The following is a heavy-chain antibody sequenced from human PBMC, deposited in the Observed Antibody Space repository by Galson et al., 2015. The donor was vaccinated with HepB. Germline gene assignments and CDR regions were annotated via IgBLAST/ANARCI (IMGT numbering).Heavy chain of an antibody. Sequence: QSGAEVKKPGESLRISCKGSGYSFTSYWISWVRQMPGKGLEWMGRIDPSDSYTNYSPSFQGHVTISANKSISTAYLQWSSLKASDTAMYYCARLDYVWGSYRQYYFDYWGQGTLVTVSS. V-gene: IGHV5-10-1*01. CDR2: IDPSDSYT. D-gene: IGHD3-16*02. CDR1: GYSFTSYW. J-gene: IGHJ4*02. CDR3: ARLDYVWGSYRQYYFDY.